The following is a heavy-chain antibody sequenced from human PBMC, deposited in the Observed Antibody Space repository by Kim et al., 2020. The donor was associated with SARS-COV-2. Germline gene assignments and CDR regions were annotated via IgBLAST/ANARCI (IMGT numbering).Heavy chain of an antibody. Sequence: SETLSLTCTVSGGSVSNFYWTWIRQPAGKGLEWIGRLHSSGSTTYNPSLKSRVTMSVDTSKNQFSLNLNSATAADTAVYFCARSCGNLPFDHWGQGTLVT. D-gene: IGHD2-15*01. CDR3: ARSCGNLPFDH. CDR2: LHSSGST. V-gene: IGHV4-4*07. CDR1: GGSVSNFY. J-gene: IGHJ4*02.